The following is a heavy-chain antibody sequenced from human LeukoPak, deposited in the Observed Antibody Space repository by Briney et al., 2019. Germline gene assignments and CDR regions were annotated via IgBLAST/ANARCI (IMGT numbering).Heavy chain of an antibody. D-gene: IGHD6-13*01. CDR2: ISYDGSNK. CDR3: ARDNRFGSSSWAPDY. Sequence: HPGGSLRLSCAASGFTFSSYAMHWVRQAPGKGLEWVAVISYDGSNKYYADSVKGRFTISRDNSKNTLYLQMNSLRAEDTAVYYCARDNRFGSSSWAPDYWGQGTLVTVSS. V-gene: IGHV3-30-3*01. CDR1: GFTFSSYA. J-gene: IGHJ4*02.